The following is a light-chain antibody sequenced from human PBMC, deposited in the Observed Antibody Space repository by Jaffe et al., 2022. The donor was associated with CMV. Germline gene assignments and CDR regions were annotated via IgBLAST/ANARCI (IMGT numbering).Light chain of an antibody. J-gene: IGKJ4*01. V-gene: IGKV4-1*01. Sequence: DIVMTQSPDSLAVSLGERATINCKSSQSVLYISNNKNYLAWYQHKAGQPPSLLINWASTRESGVPDRFSGSGSATDFTLTISSLQAEDVAVYYCQQYYNSPLTFGGGTKVELK. CDR2: WAS. CDR3: QQYYNSPLT. CDR1: QSVLYISNNKNY.